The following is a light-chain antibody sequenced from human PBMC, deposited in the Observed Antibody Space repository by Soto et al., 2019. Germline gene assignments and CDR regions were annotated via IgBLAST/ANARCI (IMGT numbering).Light chain of an antibody. Sequence: EIVMAQSPSTLSVSPGERATVSCRASQSVSSHLAWYQHKPGQAPRLLFYDASNRATGIPARFSGSGSGTDFTLTISSLEPEDFAVYYCQQRSNWPLTFGGGNKVDIK. CDR2: DAS. V-gene: IGKV3-11*01. CDR1: QSVSSH. CDR3: QQRSNWPLT. J-gene: IGKJ4*01.